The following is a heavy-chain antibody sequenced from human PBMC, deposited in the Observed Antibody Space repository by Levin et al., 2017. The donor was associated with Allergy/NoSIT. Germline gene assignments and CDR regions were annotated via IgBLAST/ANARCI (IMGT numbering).Heavy chain of an antibody. V-gene: IGHV3-49*04. D-gene: IGHD6-13*01. CDR1: GFTFGDYA. J-gene: IGHJ6*03. CDR2: IRSKAYGGTT. CDR3: TRVDEVAAADYYYMDV. Sequence: GGSLRLSCTASGFTFGDYAMSWVRQAPGKGLEWVGFIRSKAYGGTTEYAASVKGRFTISRDDSKSIAYLQMNSLKTEDTAVYYCTRVDEVAAADYYYMDVWGKGTTVTVSS.